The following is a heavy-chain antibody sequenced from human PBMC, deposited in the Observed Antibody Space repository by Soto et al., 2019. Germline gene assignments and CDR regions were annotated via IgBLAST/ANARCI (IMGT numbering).Heavy chain of an antibody. CDR3: ARAPVPRTRGQHLYFDY. CDR2: IYYSGSI. CDR1: GGSSSGYY. V-gene: IGHV4-59*01. J-gene: IGHJ4*02. Sequence: SETLSLTCTVSGGSSSGYYWSWIRQAPGMGLEWIAHIYYSGSIYYNPSLKSRVSLSADTSENQFSLRLISVTAADTAVYYCARAPVPRTRGQHLYFDYWGQGTLVTVSS. D-gene: IGHD6-13*01.